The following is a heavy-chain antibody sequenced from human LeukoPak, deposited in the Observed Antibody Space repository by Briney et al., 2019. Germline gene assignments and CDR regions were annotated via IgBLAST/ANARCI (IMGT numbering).Heavy chain of an antibody. CDR1: GGSFSGYY. J-gene: IGHJ4*02. Sequence: SETLSLTCAVYGGSFSGYYWSWLRQPPGKGLEWIGEINHSGSTNYNPSLKSRVTISVDTSKNQFSLKLSSVTAADTAVCYCARWPGWLQFGYYFDYWGQGTLVTVSS. V-gene: IGHV4-34*01. D-gene: IGHD5-24*01. CDR3: ARWPGWLQFGYYFDY. CDR2: INHSGST.